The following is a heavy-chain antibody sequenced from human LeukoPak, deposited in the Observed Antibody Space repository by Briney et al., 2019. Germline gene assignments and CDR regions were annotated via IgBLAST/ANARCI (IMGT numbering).Heavy chain of an antibody. V-gene: IGHV4-30-2*01. J-gene: IGHJ1*01. CDR1: GGSISSGGYS. CDR2: FYHSRST. Sequence: SETLSLTCAVSGGSISSGGYSWSWRRQPPGKGLEWIEYFYHSRSTYYNPSLKSRVTISVHRAKNQFSLNLSSVTAADTAVYYCARAHSSGYWSAEYFQHWGQGTLVTVSS. CDR3: ARAHSSGYWSAEYFQH. D-gene: IGHD3-22*01.